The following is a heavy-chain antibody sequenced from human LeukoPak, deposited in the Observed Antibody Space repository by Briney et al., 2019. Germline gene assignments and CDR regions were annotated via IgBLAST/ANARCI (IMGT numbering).Heavy chain of an antibody. CDR1: GGSISSSSYY. D-gene: IGHD1/OR15-1a*01. CDR2: IYYSGST. V-gene: IGHV4-39*07. CDR3: ARSKNTPSYWYFDL. J-gene: IGHJ2*01. Sequence: SETLSLTCTVSGGSISSSSYYWGWIRQPPGKGLEWIGSIYYSGSTYYNPSLKSRVTISVDTSKNQFSLKLSSVTAADTAVYYCARSKNTPSYWYFDLWGRGTLVTVSS.